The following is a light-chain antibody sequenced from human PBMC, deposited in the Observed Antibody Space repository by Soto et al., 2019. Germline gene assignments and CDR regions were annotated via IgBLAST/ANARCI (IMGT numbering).Light chain of an antibody. V-gene: IGLV1-44*01. Sequence: QSVLTQAPSVSGTPGQRVTITCSGSSSNIGRNSVNWYQHLPGTAPKLLTHGNNHRPSGVPDRFSGSKSGTSASLAISGLQPEDEADYCCAAWDDSLNGEEGYVFGTGTKV. J-gene: IGLJ1*01. CDR3: AAWDDSLNGEEGYV. CDR2: GNN. CDR1: SSNIGRNS.